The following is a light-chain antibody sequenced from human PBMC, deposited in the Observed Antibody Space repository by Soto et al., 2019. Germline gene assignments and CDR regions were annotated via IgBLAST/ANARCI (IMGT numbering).Light chain of an antibody. Sequence: DVVMTQSPLSLPLNLGDPAHIPYVASQSLVQSCGHTYLSWFHQSPGQSPRRLIFRVSKRDFGVPPRFIGSGSGTDFTLEITSVEAEDVGVYFCMQGTHWPPYTFGQGTRLEIK. CDR2: RVS. CDR3: MQGTHWPPYT. V-gene: IGKV2-30*02. J-gene: IGKJ2*01. CDR1: QSLVQSCGHTY.